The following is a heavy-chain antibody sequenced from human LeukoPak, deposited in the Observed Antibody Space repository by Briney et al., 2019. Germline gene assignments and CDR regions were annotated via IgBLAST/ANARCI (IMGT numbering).Heavy chain of an antibody. CDR3: ARLRADYYYYMDV. D-gene: IGHD6-19*01. CDR1: GGTFSSYA. V-gene: IGHV1-69*05. J-gene: IGHJ6*03. CDR2: IIPIFGTA. Sequence: ASVKVSCKASGGTFSSYAISWVRQAPGQGLEWMGGIIPIFGTANYARKFQGRVTITTDESTSTAYMELSSLRSEDTAVYYCARLRADYYYYMDVWGKGTTVTVSS.